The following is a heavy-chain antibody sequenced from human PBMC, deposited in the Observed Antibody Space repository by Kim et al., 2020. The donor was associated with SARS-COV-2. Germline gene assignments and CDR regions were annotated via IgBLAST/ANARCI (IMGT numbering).Heavy chain of an antibody. Sequence: SETLSLTCTVSGGSISSGGYYWSWIRQHPGKGLEWIGYIYYSGSTYYNPSLKSRVTISVDTSKNQFSLKLSSVTAADTAVYYCARGSSTDFDYWGQGTLVTVSS. D-gene: IGHD2-2*01. CDR1: GGSISSGGYY. J-gene: IGHJ4*02. CDR3: ARGSSTDFDY. CDR2: IYYSGST. V-gene: IGHV4-31*03.